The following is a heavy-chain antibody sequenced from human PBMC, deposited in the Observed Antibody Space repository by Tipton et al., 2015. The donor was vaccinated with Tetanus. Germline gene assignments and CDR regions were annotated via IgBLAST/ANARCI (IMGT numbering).Heavy chain of an antibody. D-gene: IGHD6-19*01. J-gene: IGHJ4*02. V-gene: IGHV3-33*01. CDR3: VRDGGSSGWLAY. Sequence: SLRLSCATSGFIFNSYGIHWVRQAPGKGLEWVAVTWSHGGNIYYADSVKGRFSISRDNAKNTLYLQMDSLRVEDTAVYYCVRDGGSSGWLAYWGQGTLVTVSS. CDR2: TWSHGGNI. CDR1: GFIFNSYG.